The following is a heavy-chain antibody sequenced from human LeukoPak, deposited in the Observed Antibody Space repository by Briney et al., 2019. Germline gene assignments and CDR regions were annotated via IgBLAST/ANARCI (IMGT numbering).Heavy chain of an antibody. J-gene: IGHJ4*02. CDR1: GASIVGSY. D-gene: IGHD3-9*01. V-gene: IGHV4-59*01. CDR2: IYNTVDV. CDR3: ARGRHYDITGFNPTYYFDS. Sequence: SETLSLTCTVSGASIVGSYWTWIRQSPGEGLQYVGYIYNTVDVNYSPSLKSRVTISIDMSRNQFSLTLTSVTTADTAIYYCARGRHYDITGFNPTYYFDSWGQGALVTVSS.